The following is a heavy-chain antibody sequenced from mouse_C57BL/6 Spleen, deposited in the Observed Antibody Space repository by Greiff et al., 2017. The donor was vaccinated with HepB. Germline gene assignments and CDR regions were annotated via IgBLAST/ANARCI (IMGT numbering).Heavy chain of an antibody. J-gene: IGHJ2*01. V-gene: IGHV1-64*01. CDR1: GYTFTSYW. CDR3: ARKRENYGSSYGDYFDY. Sequence: QVQLQQPGAELVKPGASVKLSCKASGYTFTSYWMHWVKQRPGQGLEWIGMIHPNSGSTNYNEKFKSKATLTVDKSSSTAYMQLSSLTSEDSAVYYCARKRENYGSSYGDYFDYWGQGTTLTVSS. D-gene: IGHD1-1*01. CDR2: IHPNSGST.